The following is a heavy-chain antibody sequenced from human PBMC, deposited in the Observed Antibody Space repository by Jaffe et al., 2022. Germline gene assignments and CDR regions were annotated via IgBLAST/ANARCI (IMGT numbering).Heavy chain of an antibody. Sequence: EVQLLESGGGLVQPGGSLRLSCAASGFTFSSYAMSWVRQAPGKGLEWVSAISGSGGSTYYADSVKGRFTISRDNSKNTLYLQMNSLRAEDTAVYYCAKDRPLLWFRELLSSFDYWGQGTLVTVSS. CDR1: GFTFSSYA. J-gene: IGHJ4*02. CDR2: ISGSGGST. CDR3: AKDRPLLWFRELLSSFDY. D-gene: IGHD3-10*01. V-gene: IGHV3-23*01.